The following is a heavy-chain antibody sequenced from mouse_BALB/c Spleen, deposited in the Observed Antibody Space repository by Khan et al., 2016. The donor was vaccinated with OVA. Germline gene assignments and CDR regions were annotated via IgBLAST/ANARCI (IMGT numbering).Heavy chain of an antibody. D-gene: IGHD2-1*01. CDR3: ERDYYGNYYFDY. CDR1: GYSITSGYY. CDR2: ISYDGSN. V-gene: IGHV3-6*02. J-gene: IGHJ2*01. Sequence: EVQLVESGPGLVKPSQSLSLTCSVTGYSITSGYYWNWIRQFPGNKLEWMGYISYDGSNNYNPSLKNRISITRDTSKNQFFLKLNSVTTEDTATYYCERDYYGNYYFDYWGQGTTLTVSS.